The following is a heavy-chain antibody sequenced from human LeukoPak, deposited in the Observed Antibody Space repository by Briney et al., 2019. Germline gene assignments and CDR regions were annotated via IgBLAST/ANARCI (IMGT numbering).Heavy chain of an antibody. D-gene: IGHD3-10*01. Sequence: AGTLRLSCAASGFTLSSYAMSWVRQAPGKGLEWVSAISGSGGSTYYADSVKGRFTISRDNSKNTLYLQMNSLRAEDTAVYYCAKDPDGSGSYFYWGQGTLVTVSS. J-gene: IGHJ4*02. CDR3: AKDPDGSGSYFY. CDR1: GFTLSSYA. CDR2: ISGSGGST. V-gene: IGHV3-23*01.